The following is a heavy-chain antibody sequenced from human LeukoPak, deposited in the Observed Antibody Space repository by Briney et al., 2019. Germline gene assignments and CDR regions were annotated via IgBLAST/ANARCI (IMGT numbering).Heavy chain of an antibody. CDR1: GFTFSSYS. Sequence: GGSLRLSCAASGFTFSSYSMNWVHQAPGKGLEWVSSISSSSYIYYADSVKGRFTISRDNAKNSLYLQMNSLRAEDTAVYCCARVWQHVDYWGQGTLVTVSS. CDR2: ISSSSYI. CDR3: ARVWQHVDY. J-gene: IGHJ4*02. V-gene: IGHV3-21*01. D-gene: IGHD6-13*01.